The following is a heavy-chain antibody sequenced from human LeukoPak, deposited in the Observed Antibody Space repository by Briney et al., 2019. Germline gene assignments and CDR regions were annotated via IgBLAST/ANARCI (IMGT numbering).Heavy chain of an antibody. D-gene: IGHD2/OR15-2a*01. V-gene: IGHV3-48*01. CDR3: ARGGLSIMGY. J-gene: IGHJ4*02. CDR2: ISSGSSTI. Sequence: PGGSLRLSCAASGFTFSSSAMNWFRQAPGKGLEWVSYISSGSSTIYNADSVKGRFTISRDNAKNSLFLQMNSLRAEDTAVYFCARGGLSIMGYWGQGTLVTVSS. CDR1: GFTFSSSA.